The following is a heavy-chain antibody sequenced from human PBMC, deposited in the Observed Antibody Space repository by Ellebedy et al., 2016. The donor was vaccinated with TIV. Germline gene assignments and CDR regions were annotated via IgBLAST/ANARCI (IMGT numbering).Heavy chain of an antibody. CDR2: INPKGDGT. Sequence: ASVKVSXXASGYTLTGYFMHWVRQAPGQGLEWMGWINPKGDGTNYAQKFRGRVSMTRDTSISTNYMELSRLTSEDTAVYYCVRWAQFPKSYGDYWGQGTLVTVSS. CDR1: GYTLTGYF. D-gene: IGHD5-18*01. CDR3: VRWAQFPKSYGDY. J-gene: IGHJ4*02. V-gene: IGHV1-2*02.